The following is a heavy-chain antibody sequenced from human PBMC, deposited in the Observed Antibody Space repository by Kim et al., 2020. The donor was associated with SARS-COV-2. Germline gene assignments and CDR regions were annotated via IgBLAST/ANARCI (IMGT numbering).Heavy chain of an antibody. D-gene: IGHD3-10*01. CDR3: ARHGPYYYGSGSYLY. Sequence: PYPKHRVTISVDTSKDQFSLKLSSVTAADTAVYYCARHGPYYYGSGSYLYWGQGTLVTVSS. V-gene: IGHV4-59*08. J-gene: IGHJ4*02.